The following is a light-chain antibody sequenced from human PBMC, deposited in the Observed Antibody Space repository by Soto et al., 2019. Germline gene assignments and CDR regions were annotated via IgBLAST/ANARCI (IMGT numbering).Light chain of an antibody. CDR2: DAS. V-gene: IGKV1-13*02. J-gene: IGKJ2*01. CDR1: QGISTY. Sequence: IQMTQSPSSLSASVGDRVTITCRASQGISTYLNWYQQKPGKAPKLLIFDASTLESGVPSRFSGSGSGTEFTLTINNLQPQDFATYYCQQYNIYPVDFGQGTKVDIK. CDR3: QQYNIYPVD.